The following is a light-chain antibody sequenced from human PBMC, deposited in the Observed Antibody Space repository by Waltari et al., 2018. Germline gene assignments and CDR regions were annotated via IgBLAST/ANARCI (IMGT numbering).Light chain of an antibody. J-gene: IGLJ2*01. V-gene: IGLV3-25*03. Sequence: SSELTQPPSVPVSPGTTARITCFGDALSPKSISLYQHKPGQAPVLVISKATKRAFGIPDRFSCSNSGTTVTLTISGVQAEDEADFYCQSTDRRGTSVVFGGGTRLTVL. CDR2: KAT. CDR1: ALSPKS. CDR3: QSTDRRGTSVV.